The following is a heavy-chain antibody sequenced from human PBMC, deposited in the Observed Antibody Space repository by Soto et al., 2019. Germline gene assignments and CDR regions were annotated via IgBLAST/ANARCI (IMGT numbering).Heavy chain of an antibody. Sequence: QVQLVQSGPEVKKPGASVKVSCKASGYPFGAYYMHWLRQAPGQGLEWMGIINPSDGKTTYAQKFQGRLTLTRDTSSSTLFMELSSLKAEDTAYYYCWRVGQQLAETFDQWGQGSLVTVSS. CDR1: GYPFGAYY. J-gene: IGHJ4*02. V-gene: IGHV1-46*01. CDR3: WRVGQQLAETFDQ. D-gene: IGHD6-13*01. CDR2: INPSDGKT.